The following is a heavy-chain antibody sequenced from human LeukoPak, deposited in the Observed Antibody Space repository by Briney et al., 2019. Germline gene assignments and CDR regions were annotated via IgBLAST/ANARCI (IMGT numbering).Heavy chain of an antibody. Sequence: SETLSLTCTVSGGSIRVYYWSWIRQSPGKGLEWIGNIYYTGTTKYNPSLKSRVTISVDASMNQFSLRLSSVTAADTAVYYCARQLYSGYAFDYWGQGTLVTVSS. CDR2: IYYTGTT. D-gene: IGHD5-12*01. CDR1: GGSIRVYY. V-gene: IGHV4-59*08. CDR3: ARQLYSGYAFDY. J-gene: IGHJ4*02.